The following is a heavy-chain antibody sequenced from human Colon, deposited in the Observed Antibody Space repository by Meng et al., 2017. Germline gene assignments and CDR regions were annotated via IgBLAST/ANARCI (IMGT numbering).Heavy chain of an antibody. Sequence: VQVLESGPGLVKPSGTLSLTCAVSGGSITTNSYWSWVRQSPEKGLEWIGQIDHRGDPYYNPSLKSRVTMSVDRSKSQVSLQLTSVTAADTAAYYCARHGGYYQDYWGQGTLVTVSS. J-gene: IGHJ4*02. CDR2: IDHRGDP. CDR1: GGSITTNSY. D-gene: IGHD4-23*01. CDR3: ARHGGYYQDY. V-gene: IGHV4-4*02.